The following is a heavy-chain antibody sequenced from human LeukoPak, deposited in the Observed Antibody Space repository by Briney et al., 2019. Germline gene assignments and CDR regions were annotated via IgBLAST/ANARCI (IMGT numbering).Heavy chain of an antibody. D-gene: IGHD6-13*01. CDR3: DKPDDRVSSVGIDG. J-gene: IGHJ4*02. CDR2: ISNSGGST. Sequence: PGGSLRLSCTDSGFTFSSDAMRWVRQAPGKGLEWVSAISNSGGSTLFADSVKGRFTISRDNSRNTLFLQMNSLRAEDTAIYYCDKPDDRVSSVGIDGGGQGTLVTVSS. V-gene: IGHV3-23*01. CDR1: GFTFSSDA.